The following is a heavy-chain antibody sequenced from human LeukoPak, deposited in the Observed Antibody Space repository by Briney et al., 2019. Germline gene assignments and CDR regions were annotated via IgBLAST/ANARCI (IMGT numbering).Heavy chain of an antibody. D-gene: IGHD1-26*01. V-gene: IGHV1-2*02. CDR2: INPNSGGT. Sequence: ASVLDSCMASGYTFIEYYMHAVRQAPGQGREWMGWINPNSGGTNYAQKFQGRVTMTRDTSISTAYMELSRLRSDDTAVYYCARDRKVGATAEFDYWGQGTLVTVSS. CDR3: ARDRKVGATAEFDY. J-gene: IGHJ4*02. CDR1: GYTFIEYY.